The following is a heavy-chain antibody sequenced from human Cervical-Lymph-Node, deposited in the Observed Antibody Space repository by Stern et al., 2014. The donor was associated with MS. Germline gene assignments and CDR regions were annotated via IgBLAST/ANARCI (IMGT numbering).Heavy chain of an antibody. V-gene: IGHV3-33*01. D-gene: IGHD6-13*01. J-gene: IGHJ6*02. CDR1: GFTFSSYG. Sequence: VQLEESGGGVVQPGRSLRLSCAASGFTFSSYGMHWVRQAQGKGLEWVAVIWYDGSNKYYADSVKGRFTISRDNSKNTLYLQMNSLRAEDTAVYYCARSSSPSPYYYYGMDVWGQGTTVTVSS. CDR3: ARSSSPSPYYYYGMDV. CDR2: IWYDGSNK.